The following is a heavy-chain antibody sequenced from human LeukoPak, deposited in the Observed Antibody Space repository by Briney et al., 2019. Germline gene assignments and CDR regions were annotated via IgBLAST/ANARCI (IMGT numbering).Heavy chain of an antibody. J-gene: IGHJ4*02. CDR3: ARAAGLDY. CDR2: INHSGST. D-gene: IGHD6-13*01. Sequence: SETLSLTCAVYGGSFSGYYWSWIRQPPGKGLEWIGEINHSGSTNYNPSLKSRVTISVDTSKNQFSLKLSSVTAADTAVYYCARAAGLDYWGQGTLVTVSS. V-gene: IGHV4-34*01. CDR1: GGSFSGYY.